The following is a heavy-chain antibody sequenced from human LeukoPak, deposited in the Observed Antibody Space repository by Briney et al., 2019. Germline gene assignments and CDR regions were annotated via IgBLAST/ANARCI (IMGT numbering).Heavy chain of an antibody. CDR2: IYYSGST. CDR3: ARAGYTVRGVDY. D-gene: IGHD3-10*01. CDR1: GGSISSSSYY. V-gene: IGHV4-31*03. Sequence: SETLSLTCTVSGGSISSSSYYWGWIRQPPGKGLEWIGYIYYSGSTYYNPSLKSRVTISVNTSKNQFSLKLSSVTAADTAVYYCARAGYTVRGVDYWGQGTLVTVSS. J-gene: IGHJ4*02.